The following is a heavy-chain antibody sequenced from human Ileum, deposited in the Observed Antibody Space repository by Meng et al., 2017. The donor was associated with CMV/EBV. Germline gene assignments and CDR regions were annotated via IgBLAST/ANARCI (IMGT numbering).Heavy chain of an antibody. V-gene: IGHV3-7*01. D-gene: IGHD1-14*01. J-gene: IGHJ4*02. CDR3: ARLYRTSLTTPMGF. CDR2: INQDGSQQ. Sequence: GVLKISCAASGFSFGDYWMNWVRQAPGKGPEWVANINQDGSQQDYVDSVKGRFTISRDNAENSLFLQMNSLRGEDTAVYYCARLYRTSLTTPMGFWGQGTLVTVSS. CDR1: GFSFGDYW.